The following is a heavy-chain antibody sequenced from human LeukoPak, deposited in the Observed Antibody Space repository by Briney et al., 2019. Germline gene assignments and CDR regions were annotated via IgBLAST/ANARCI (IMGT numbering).Heavy chain of an antibody. CDR1: GGSISSYY. CDR2: IYYSGST. J-gene: IGHJ4*02. CDR3: ARQYDSSGYYYFDY. D-gene: IGHD3-22*01. V-gene: IGHV4-59*08. Sequence: PSETLSLTCTVSGGSISSYYWSWIRQPPGTGLEWIGYIYYSGSTNYNPSLKSRVTISVDTSKNQFSLKLSSVTAADTAVYYCARQYDSSGYYYFDYWGQGTLVTVSS.